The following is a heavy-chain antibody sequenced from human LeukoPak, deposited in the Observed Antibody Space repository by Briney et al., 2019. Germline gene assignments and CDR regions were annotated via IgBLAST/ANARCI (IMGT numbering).Heavy chain of an antibody. CDR1: GGSISSGGYS. J-gene: IGHJ4*02. V-gene: IGHV4-30-4*08. D-gene: IGHD4-17*01. CDR3: ARVDYGDYDLDY. CDR2: IYYSGST. Sequence: SETLSLTCAVSGGSISSGGYSWSWIRQPPGKGLEWIGYIYYSGSTYYNPSLKSRVTISVDTSKNQFSLKLSSVTAADTAVYYCARVDYGDYDLDYWGQGTLVTVSS.